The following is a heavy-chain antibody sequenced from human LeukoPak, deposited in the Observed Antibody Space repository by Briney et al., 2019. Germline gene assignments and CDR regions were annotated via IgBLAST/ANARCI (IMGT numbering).Heavy chain of an antibody. V-gene: IGHV4-59*08. Sequence: SETLSLTCTVSGASHTTHYWAWIRQPPGKGLEWIGCVSKTGNTNYNASLKSRVTISADTSKNTFSLKLSSLTAADTAVYFCARRGAPSKFYYFDSWGQGTLVTVSS. J-gene: IGHJ4*02. D-gene: IGHD1-26*01. CDR3: ARRGAPSKFYYFDS. CDR1: GASHTTHY. CDR2: VSKTGNT.